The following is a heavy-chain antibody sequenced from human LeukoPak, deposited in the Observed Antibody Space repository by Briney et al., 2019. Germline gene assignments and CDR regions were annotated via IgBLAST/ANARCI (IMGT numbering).Heavy chain of an antibody. CDR1: GFTFDDYA. Sequence: GGPLRLSCAASGFTFDDYAMHWVRQAPGKGLEWVSLISGDGGSTYYADSVKGRFTISRDNSKNSLYLQMNSLRTEDTALYYCAKDIQSLARNYYDSSGYAFDIWGQGTMVTVSS. J-gene: IGHJ3*02. V-gene: IGHV3-43*02. D-gene: IGHD3-22*01. CDR3: AKDIQSLARNYYDSSGYAFDI. CDR2: ISGDGGST.